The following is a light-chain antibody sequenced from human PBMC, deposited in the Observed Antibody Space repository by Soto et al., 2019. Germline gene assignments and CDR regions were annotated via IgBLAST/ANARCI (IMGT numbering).Light chain of an antibody. Sequence: QSALTQPASVSGSPGQSITISCTGTSTDVGGYNYVSWYQQHPGKAPQLMVYEVSSRPSGVSNRFSGSKSANTASLTISVLQAEDEADYYCSSYTSLSTYVFGTGTKLTVL. J-gene: IGLJ1*01. CDR2: EVS. V-gene: IGLV2-14*01. CDR3: SSYTSLSTYV. CDR1: STDVGGYNY.